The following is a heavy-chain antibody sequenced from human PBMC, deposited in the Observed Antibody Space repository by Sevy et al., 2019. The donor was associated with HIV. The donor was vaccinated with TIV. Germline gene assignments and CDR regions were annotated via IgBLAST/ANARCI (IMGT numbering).Heavy chain of an antibody. J-gene: IGHJ6*02. CDR2: ISGGGGST. Sequence: GGSLRLSCAASGFTFSSYAMSWVRQAPGKGLEWVSAISGGGGSTYYADSVKGRFTISRDNSKNTLYLQMNSMRAEDTAVYYCAKDLSSYYYGSGPYYGMDVWGQGTTVTVSS. D-gene: IGHD3-10*01. CDR1: GFTFSSYA. CDR3: AKDLSSYYYGSGPYYGMDV. V-gene: IGHV3-23*01.